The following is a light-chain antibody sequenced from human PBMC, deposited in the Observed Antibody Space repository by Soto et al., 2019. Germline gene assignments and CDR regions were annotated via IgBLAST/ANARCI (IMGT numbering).Light chain of an antibody. CDR3: QTWGTGIHVV. CDR2: LDSDGSH. CDR1: SGHSSYA. J-gene: IGLJ2*01. V-gene: IGLV4-69*01. Sequence: QLVLTQSPSASASLGASVKLTRTLSSGHSSYAIAWHQQQPEKGPRYLMKLDSDGSHTKGDAIPDRFSGSSSGAERYLTISSLQSEDEADYYFQTWGTGIHVVFGGGTKLTVL.